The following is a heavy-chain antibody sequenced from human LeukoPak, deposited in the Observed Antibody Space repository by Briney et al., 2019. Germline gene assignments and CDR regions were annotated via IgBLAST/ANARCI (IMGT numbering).Heavy chain of an antibody. D-gene: IGHD2-21*01. Sequence: PSETLSLTCAVSGDSIDSDTYYWSWIRQPAGKGLEWIGRIYTSGSTNYNPSLKSRVTISVDTSKNQFSLKLSSVTAADTAVYYCARPSYRYYMDVWGKGTTVTISS. J-gene: IGHJ6*03. CDR1: GDSIDSDTYY. CDR3: ARPSYRYYMDV. V-gene: IGHV4-61*02. CDR2: IYTSGST.